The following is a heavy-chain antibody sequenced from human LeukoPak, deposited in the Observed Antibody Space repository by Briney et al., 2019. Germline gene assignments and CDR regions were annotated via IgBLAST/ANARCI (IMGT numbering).Heavy chain of an antibody. CDR1: GGSISSGDYY. V-gene: IGHV4-30-4*08. Sequence: PSQTLSLTCTVSGGSISSGDYYWSWIRQPPGKRLEWIGYIYYSGSTYYNPSLKSRVTISVDTSKNQFSLKLSSVTAGDTTVYYCARSQSVVPAAMTYAFDIWGQGTMVTVSS. J-gene: IGHJ3*02. CDR2: IYYSGST. D-gene: IGHD2-2*01. CDR3: ARSQSVVPAAMTYAFDI.